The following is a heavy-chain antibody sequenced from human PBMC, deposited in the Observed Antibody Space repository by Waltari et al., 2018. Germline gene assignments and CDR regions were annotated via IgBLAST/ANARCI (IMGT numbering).Heavy chain of an antibody. Sequence: QVKLRWSGGGGVQAGGSLCLSWAAWGLTFNFIHLPWPRKAPGRGLEWVAFTRFDERDKQYIDSVRGRFTISRDNFNNVLFLQMDSLRPDDTGVYYCAKEGLRLGTEDYRGNGAYDMWGHGTKVIVSS. CDR1: GLTFNFIH. J-gene: IGHJ3*02. D-gene: IGHD1-1*01. CDR2: TRFDERDK. CDR3: AKEGLRLGTEDYRGNGAYDM. V-gene: IGHV3-30*02.